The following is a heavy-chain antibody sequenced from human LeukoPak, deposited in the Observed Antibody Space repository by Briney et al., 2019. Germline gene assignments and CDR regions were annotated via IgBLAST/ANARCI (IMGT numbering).Heavy chain of an antibody. CDR2: IRYDGSNK. CDR3: AKDIFFYGSNIVATGIDY. D-gene: IGHD5-12*01. J-gene: IGHJ4*02. Sequence: PGGSLRLSCAASGFTFSSYGMHWVRQAPGKGLEWVAFIRYDGSNKYYADSVKGRFTISRDNSKNTLYLQMNSLRAEDTAVYYCAKDIFFYGSNIVATGIDYWGQGTLVTVSS. CDR1: GFTFSSYG. V-gene: IGHV3-30*02.